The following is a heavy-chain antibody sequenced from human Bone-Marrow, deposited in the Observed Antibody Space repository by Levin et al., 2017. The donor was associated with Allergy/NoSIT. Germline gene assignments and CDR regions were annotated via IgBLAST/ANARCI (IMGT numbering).Heavy chain of an antibody. Sequence: GESLKISCEASGFTFSNHGVQWVRQSPGKGLEWVAVISYEGGTKIYADSVKGRFTISRDNSKSTVSLEMNSLRLEDTGVYYCAKEATAYFSGWYFDLWGRGTQVTVSS. D-gene: IGHD2/OR15-2a*01. CDR2: ISYEGGTK. CDR1: GFTFSNHG. CDR3: AKEATAYFSGWYFDL. V-gene: IGHV3-30*18. J-gene: IGHJ2*01.